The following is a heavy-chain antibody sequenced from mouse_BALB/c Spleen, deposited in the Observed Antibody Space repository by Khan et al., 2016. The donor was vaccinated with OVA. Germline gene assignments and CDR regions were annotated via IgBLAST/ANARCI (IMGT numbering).Heavy chain of an antibody. V-gene: IGHV9-3-1*01. CDR2: INTYTGEP. Sequence: QIQLVQSGPELRKPGETVKISCKASGYTFTNYGMNWVKQAPGKGLKWMGWINTYTGEPTDADDFKGRGAFSLETSARNSSLQINNLKNEDTDTYFCARAPLSYYAMDYLGPGPSVPVSS. CDR3: ARAPLSYYAMDY. D-gene: IGHD1-1*02. CDR1: GYTFTNYG. J-gene: IGHJ4*01.